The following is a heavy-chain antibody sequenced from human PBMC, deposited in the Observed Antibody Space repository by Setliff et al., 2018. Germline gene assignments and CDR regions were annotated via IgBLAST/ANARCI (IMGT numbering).Heavy chain of an antibody. CDR1: GGSITSGSFY. J-gene: IGHJ4*02. CDR3: AAYYGNRGGSGY. D-gene: IGHD3-10*01. CDR2: IHASGSP. V-gene: IGHV4-61*02. Sequence: SETLSLTCTGSGGSITSGSFYWSWIRQPAGKKLGWIGRIHASGSPDYNPSFKSQVTISRDTSTNQFSLTLGTVTAADTAVYYCAAYYGNRGGSGYWGQGTLVTVCS.